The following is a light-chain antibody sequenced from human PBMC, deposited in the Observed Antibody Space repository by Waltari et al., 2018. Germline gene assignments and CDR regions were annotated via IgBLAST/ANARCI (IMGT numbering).Light chain of an antibody. CDR2: DAS. J-gene: IGKJ2*01. Sequence: EIVLTQSPATLSLSPGERATLSGRASQSVSSSLAWYQQKPGQAPRLLLYDASKRATGIPARFSGSGSGTDFTLTIGGLEPEDFAVYYCQQRSDWPFTFGQGTKLEI. CDR3: QQRSDWPFT. CDR1: QSVSSS. V-gene: IGKV3-11*01.